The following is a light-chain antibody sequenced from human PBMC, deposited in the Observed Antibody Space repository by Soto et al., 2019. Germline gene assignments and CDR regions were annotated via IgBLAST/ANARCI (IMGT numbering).Light chain of an antibody. CDR3: KRYINSPLRSP. J-gene: IGKJ2*01. CDR1: QDISNY. Sequence: DIQMTQSPSSLSASVGDRVTITCQASQDISNYLNWYQQKPGKAPKLLIYDASNLETGVPSRFSGSGSGTDFTFTTSSLQPEIIAPNYCKRYINSPLRSPFAQGTKLEIK. CDR2: DAS. V-gene: IGKV1-33*01.